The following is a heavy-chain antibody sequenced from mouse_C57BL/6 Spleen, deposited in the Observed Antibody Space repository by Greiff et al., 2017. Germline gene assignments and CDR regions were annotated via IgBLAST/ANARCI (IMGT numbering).Heavy chain of an antibody. CDR3: ARRDYGPYYYAMDD. J-gene: IGHJ4*01. CDR2: IYPSGSET. D-gene: IGHD1-1*02. V-gene: IGHV1-61*01. Sequence: QVQLQQPGAELVRPGSSVKLSCKASGYTFPSYWMAWVKQRPGQGLEWIGNIYPSGSETHYHQKFKDKATLTVDKAYSTAYMQLSSLTSEDSAVYYCARRDYGPYYYAMDDWGQGTSVTVSS. CDR1: GYTFPSYW.